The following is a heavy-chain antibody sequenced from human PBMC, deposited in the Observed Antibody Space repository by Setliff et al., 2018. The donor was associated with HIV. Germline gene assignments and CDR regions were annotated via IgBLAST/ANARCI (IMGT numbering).Heavy chain of an antibody. J-gene: IGHJ4*02. CDR3: ARGSLYSSSSCFDY. CDR2: IYYSGST. Sequence: SETLSLTCTVSGGSISSGDYYWSWIRQPPGKGLEWIGYIYYSGSTYYNPSLKSRVTISVDTSKNQFSLKLSSVTAADTAVYYCARGSLYSSSSCFDYWGQGTPVTVSS. CDR1: GGSISSGDYY. V-gene: IGHV4-30-4*02. D-gene: IGHD6-13*01.